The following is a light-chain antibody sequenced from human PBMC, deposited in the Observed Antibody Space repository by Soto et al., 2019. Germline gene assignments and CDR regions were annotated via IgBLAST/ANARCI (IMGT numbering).Light chain of an antibody. CDR3: QQYSGYSTT. CDR1: QSISNW. V-gene: IGKV1-5*03. J-gene: IGKJ1*01. CDR2: KAS. Sequence: DIQMTQSPSTLSASVGDRVTITCRASQSISNWLAWYQQKPGKAPKLLIYKASSLESGVPSRFSGSGSGTEFTLTISSLQPDDFATYFCQQYSGYSTTFGQGTGVEVK.